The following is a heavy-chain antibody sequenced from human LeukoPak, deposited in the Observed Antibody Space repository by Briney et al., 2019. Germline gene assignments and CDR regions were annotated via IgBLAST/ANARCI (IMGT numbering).Heavy chain of an antibody. CDR1: GGSISSYF. V-gene: IGHV4-4*07. CDR3: ATGDWNGTDN. J-gene: IGHJ4*02. D-gene: IGHD1-1*01. CDR2: VYTSGNT. Sequence: SETLSLTCPVSGGSISSYFWNWIRQPAGKGLEWIGRVYTSGNTNYSPSLKSRVTMSIDTSKNQFSLKLASVTAADTAMYYCATGDWNGTDNWGQGTLVVVSS.